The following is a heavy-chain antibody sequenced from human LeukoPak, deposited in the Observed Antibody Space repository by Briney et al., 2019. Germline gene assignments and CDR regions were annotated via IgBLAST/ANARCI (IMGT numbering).Heavy chain of an antibody. D-gene: IGHD1-26*01. V-gene: IGHV4-4*02. CDR3: SRESGPFCPFGY. CDR2: IFHGGSA. J-gene: IGHJ4*02. Sequence: SGTLSLTCAVSGVSISSSNWWSWVRQPPGKGLEWIGDIFHGGSANYNPSLKSRVTISVDKSKNQLSLNLTSVTAADTAIYYCSRESGPFCPFGYWGQGTLVTVPS. CDR1: GVSISSSNW.